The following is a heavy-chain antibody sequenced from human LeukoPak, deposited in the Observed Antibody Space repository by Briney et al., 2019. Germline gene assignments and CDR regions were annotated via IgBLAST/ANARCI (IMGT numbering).Heavy chain of an antibody. Sequence: SETLSLTCTVSGYSISSGYYWGWIRQPPGKGLEWIGSIYHGGSTYYNPSLKSRVTISVDTSKNQFSLKLSSVTAADTAVYYCARVRGSYFDYWGQGTLVTVSS. D-gene: IGHD1-26*01. CDR2: IYHGGST. CDR1: GYSISSGYY. CDR3: ARVRGSYFDY. J-gene: IGHJ4*02. V-gene: IGHV4-38-2*02.